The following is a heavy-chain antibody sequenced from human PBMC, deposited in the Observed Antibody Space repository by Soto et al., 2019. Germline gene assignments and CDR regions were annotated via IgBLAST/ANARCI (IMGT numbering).Heavy chain of an antibody. V-gene: IGHV3-11*05. J-gene: IGHJ3*02. CDR2: ISSSSSYT. CDR1: GFTFSDYY. D-gene: IGHD3-22*01. CDR3: ARETVEGCYDSSGNGGCAAFDI. Sequence: QVQLVESGGGLVEPGGSLRLSCAASGFTFSDYYMSWIRQAPGKGLEWVSYISSSSSYTNYADSVKGRFPISRDNAKHSLCLQMNSLRAEDTAVYYCARETVEGCYDSSGNGGCAAFDIWGQGTMVTVSS.